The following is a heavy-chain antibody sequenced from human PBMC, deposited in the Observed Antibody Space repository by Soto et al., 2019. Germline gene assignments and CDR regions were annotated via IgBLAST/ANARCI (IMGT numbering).Heavy chain of an antibody. Sequence: ASVKVSCKVSGYTLTELSMHWVRQAPGKGLEWMGDFDPEDGETIYAQKFQGRVTMTEDTSTDTAYMELSSLRSEDTAVYYCSGGYSYGYGLNAFDIWGQGTMVTVSS. J-gene: IGHJ3*02. CDR2: FDPEDGET. CDR1: GYTLTELS. V-gene: IGHV1-24*01. D-gene: IGHD5-18*01. CDR3: SGGYSYGYGLNAFDI.